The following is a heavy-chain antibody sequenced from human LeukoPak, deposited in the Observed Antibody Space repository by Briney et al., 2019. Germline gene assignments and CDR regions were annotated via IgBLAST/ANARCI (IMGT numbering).Heavy chain of an antibody. CDR3: AKDVYDCSSGRCPQFFYYMDV. CDR1: GGTFSSYA. V-gene: IGHV1-69*01. CDR2: IIPIFGTA. J-gene: IGHJ6*03. Sequence: GSSVKVSCKASGGTFSSYAISWVRQAPGQGLEWMGGIIPIFGTANYAQKFQGRVTITADESTSTAYMELSSLRSEDTAVYYCAKDVYDCSSGRCPQFFYYMDVWGKGTTVTVSS. D-gene: IGHD2-15*01.